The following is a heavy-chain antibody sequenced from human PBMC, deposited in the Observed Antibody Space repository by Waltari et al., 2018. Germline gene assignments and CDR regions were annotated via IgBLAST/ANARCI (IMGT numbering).Heavy chain of an antibody. CDR1: GFIFSSYW. CDR3: VRDASWNIDY. Sequence: VQLVESGGGLVQPGGSRRLSCAAFGFIFSSYWMHWVRQVPGKGLVWISRIKGDGSFTDYADSVRGRFTISRDNAKTTLYLQMNSLGAEDTAVYFCVRDASWNIDYWGQGTLVTVSS. V-gene: IGHV3-74*01. D-gene: IGHD1-1*01. CDR2: IKGDGSFT. J-gene: IGHJ4*02.